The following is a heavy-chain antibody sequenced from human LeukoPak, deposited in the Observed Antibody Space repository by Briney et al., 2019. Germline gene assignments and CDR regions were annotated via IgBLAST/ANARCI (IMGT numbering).Heavy chain of an antibody. V-gene: IGHV3-11*01. CDR2: ISSSGNSI. J-gene: IGHJ6*03. CDR3: ARSTMVRGVINYYMDV. CDR1: DFVFSDYY. Sequence: GGSLRLSCAASDFVFSDYYMSWVRQAPGKGLEWVSYISSSGNSIYYADSVKGRFTISRDNAKNSLYLQMNSLRAEDTAVYYCARSTMVRGVINYYMDVWGKGTTVTVSS. D-gene: IGHD3-10*01.